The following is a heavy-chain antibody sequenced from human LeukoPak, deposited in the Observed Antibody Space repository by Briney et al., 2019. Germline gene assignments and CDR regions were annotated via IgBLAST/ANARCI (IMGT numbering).Heavy chain of an antibody. CDR3: AREDSGWKTDY. D-gene: IGHD6-19*01. V-gene: IGHV1-46*03. CDR2: INPNGGDT. J-gene: IGHJ4*02. CDR1: VYTFTNYS. Sequence: GSSVNVSFKSSVYTFTNYSMHWVRQAPGQGLEWMGIINPNGGDTSYSQKFQGRVTMTRDTSTTTVYMELSSLRSEDTAVYYCAREDSGWKTDYWGQGTLVTVSS.